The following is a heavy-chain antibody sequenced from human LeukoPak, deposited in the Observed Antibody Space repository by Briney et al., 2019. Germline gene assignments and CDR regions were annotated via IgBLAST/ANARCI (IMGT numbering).Heavy chain of an antibody. J-gene: IGHJ6*03. CDR1: GFTFSTYG. V-gene: IGHV3-30*02. CDR2: IWSDGSNK. Sequence: GGSLRLSCAASGFTFSTYGMHWVRQAPGKGLEWVAFIWSDGSNKYYADSVKGRFTISRDNSKNTLYLQMNSLRAEDTAVYYCARGKNPIVATISLYMDVWGKGTTVTISS. CDR3: ARGKNPIVATISLYMDV. D-gene: IGHD5-12*01.